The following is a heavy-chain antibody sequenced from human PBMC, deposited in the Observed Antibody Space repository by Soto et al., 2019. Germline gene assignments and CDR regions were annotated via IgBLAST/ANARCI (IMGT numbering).Heavy chain of an antibody. D-gene: IGHD4-17*01. V-gene: IGHV1-18*01. CDR2: ISAYNGNT. CDR1: GYTFTSYG. Sequence: QVQLVQSGAEVKKPGASVKVSCKASGYTFTSYGISWVRQAPGQGLGWMGGISAYNGNTNYAQKLQGRVTMTTATSTSTAYMELRSLRSDDTAVYYCAREYGDYGSYYFDSWGQGTLVTVSS. CDR3: AREYGDYGSYYFDS. J-gene: IGHJ4*02.